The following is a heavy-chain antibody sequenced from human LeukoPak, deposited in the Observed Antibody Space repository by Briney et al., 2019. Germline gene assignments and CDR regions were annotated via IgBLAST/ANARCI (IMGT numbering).Heavy chain of an antibody. CDR1: GYTFTGYY. V-gene: IGHV1-2*02. J-gene: IGHJ4*02. D-gene: IGHD1-1*01. CDR2: INPNSGGT. CDR3: AREDSTGSHNFDY. Sequence: GASVKVSCKASGYTFTGYYMHRVRQAPGQGLEWMGWINPNSGGTNYAQKFQGRVTMTGDTSISTAYMELSRLRSDDTAVYYCAREDSTGSHNFDYWGQGTLVTVSS.